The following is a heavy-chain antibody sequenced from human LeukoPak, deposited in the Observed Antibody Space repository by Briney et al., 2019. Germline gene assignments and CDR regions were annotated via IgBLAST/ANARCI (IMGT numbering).Heavy chain of an antibody. Sequence: GESLKISCKGSGYSFTSYRISWVRQMPGKGLEWMGIIYPGDSDTRYSPTFQGQVTISADKSISTAYLQWSSLKASDTAMNYCARSRSGTYPSGDYWGQGTLVTVSS. CDR3: ARSRSGTYPSGDY. CDR2: IYPGDSDT. V-gene: IGHV5-51*01. J-gene: IGHJ4*02. CDR1: GYSFTSYR. D-gene: IGHD3-3*01.